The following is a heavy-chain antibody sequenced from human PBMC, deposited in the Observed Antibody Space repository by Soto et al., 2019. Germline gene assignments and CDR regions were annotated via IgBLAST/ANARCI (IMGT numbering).Heavy chain of an antibody. D-gene: IGHD6-13*01. CDR2: VDPEDGET. CDR3: ATGVDSSSSLVLPRYYYYGMDV. Sequence: ASVKVSCKVSGYTFTDYCMHWVQQAPGKGLEWMGLVDPEDGETIYAEKFQGRVTITADTSTDTAYMELSSLRSEDTAVYYCATGVDSSSSLVLPRYYYYGMDVWGQGTTVTVSS. CDR1: GYTFTDYC. J-gene: IGHJ6*02. V-gene: IGHV1-69-2*01.